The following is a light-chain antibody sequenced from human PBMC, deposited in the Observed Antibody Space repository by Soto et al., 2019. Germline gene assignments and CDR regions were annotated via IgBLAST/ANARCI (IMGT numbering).Light chain of an antibody. Sequence: DIQMTQSPSSLSASPGDRVTITCRASQGIGVYLAWFQQQPGNVPKLLIYAASSLQSGVPSRFSGSGSGTDFTLTISSLQPEDVATYYWQKYNSAPLTFGGGTKVEIK. CDR2: AAS. J-gene: IGKJ4*01. V-gene: IGKV1-27*01. CDR3: QKYNSAPLT. CDR1: QGIGVY.